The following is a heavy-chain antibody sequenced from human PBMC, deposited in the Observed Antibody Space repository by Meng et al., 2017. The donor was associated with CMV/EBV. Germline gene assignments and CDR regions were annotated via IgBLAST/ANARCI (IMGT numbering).Heavy chain of an antibody. J-gene: IGHJ6*02. CDR2: INPSGGST. CDR1: GYTFTSYY. Sequence: ASVKVSCKASGYTFTSYYMHWVRQAPGQGLEWMGIINPSGGSTSYAQKFQGRVTMTRDTSTSTVYMELSSLKASDTAMYYCARQGHQLSYRGGYDYYGMDVWGQGTTVTVSS. D-gene: IGHD2-2*02. V-gene: IGHV1-46*01. CDR3: ARQGHQLSYRGGYDYYGMDV.